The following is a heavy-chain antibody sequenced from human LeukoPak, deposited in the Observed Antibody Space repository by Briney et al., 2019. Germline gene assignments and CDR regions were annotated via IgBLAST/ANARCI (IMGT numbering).Heavy chain of an antibody. J-gene: IGHJ4*02. D-gene: IGHD3-22*01. V-gene: IGHV1-46*01. CDR3: ARGMVRDYYDSSGLFPY. CDR2: INPSGGST. Sequence: GASVKVSCKASGYTFTGYYMHWVRQAPGQGLEWMGIINPSGGSTSYAQKFQGRVTMTRDTSTSTVYMELSSLRSEDTAVYYCARGMVRDYYDSSGLFPYWGQGTLVTVSS. CDR1: GYTFTGYY.